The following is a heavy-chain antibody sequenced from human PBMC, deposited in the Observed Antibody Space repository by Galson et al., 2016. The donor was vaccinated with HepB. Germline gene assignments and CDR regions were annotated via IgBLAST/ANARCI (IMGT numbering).Heavy chain of an antibody. CDR3: AREMGQWEFQGRWFDH. J-gene: IGHJ5*02. CDR2: IYKGGIT. D-gene: IGHD1-26*01. Sequence: SLRLSCAASGFTVTANYMSWVRQAPGKGLEWVSVIYKGGITFYADSVKGRFTISRDNVKNTLNLEMNSLRVDDTAVYYCAREMGQWEFQGRWFDHWGQGTLVTVSS. V-gene: IGHV3-53*01. CDR1: GFTVTANY.